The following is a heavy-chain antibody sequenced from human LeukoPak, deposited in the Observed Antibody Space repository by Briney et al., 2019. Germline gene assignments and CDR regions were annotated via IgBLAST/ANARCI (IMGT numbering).Heavy chain of an antibody. J-gene: IGHJ4*02. CDR3: ASILRVSRDY. Sequence: PGGSLRLSCAASGFTVSSNYMSWVRQAPGKGLEWVSVIYSGGSTYYANSVKGRFTISRDNSKNTLYLQMNSLRAEDTAVYYCASILRVSRDYWGQGTLVTVSS. CDR1: GFTVSSNY. D-gene: IGHD2-8*01. CDR2: IYSGGST. V-gene: IGHV3-53*01.